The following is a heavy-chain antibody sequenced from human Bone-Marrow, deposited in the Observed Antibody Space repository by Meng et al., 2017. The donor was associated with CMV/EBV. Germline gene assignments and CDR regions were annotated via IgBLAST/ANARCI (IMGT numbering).Heavy chain of an antibody. J-gene: IGHJ4*02. CDR1: GFTFDDYA. Sequence: SLKISCAASGFTFDDYAMHWVRQAPGKGLEWVSGISLNSGSIGYADSVKGRFTISRDNAKNSLYLQMNSLRAEDTALYYCAKDRSNYDILTGSGIGDYWGQGTLVTVSS. CDR3: AKDRSNYDILTGSGIGDY. CDR2: ISLNSGSI. D-gene: IGHD3-9*01. V-gene: IGHV3-9*01.